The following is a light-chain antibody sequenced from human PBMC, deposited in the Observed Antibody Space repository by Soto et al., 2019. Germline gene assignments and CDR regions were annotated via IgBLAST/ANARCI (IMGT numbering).Light chain of an antibody. J-gene: IGKJ4*01. CDR1: PGISSY. CDR3: PQLNSYPPLT. Sequence: IPLTQSPSSLSASVGDRVTITCRASPGISSYLAWYQQKPGKAPKLLIYAASTLQSGVPSRFSGSGSGTDFTLTISSLQPEDFATYYCPQLNSYPPLTFGGGTKVEIK. CDR2: AAS. V-gene: IGKV1-9*01.